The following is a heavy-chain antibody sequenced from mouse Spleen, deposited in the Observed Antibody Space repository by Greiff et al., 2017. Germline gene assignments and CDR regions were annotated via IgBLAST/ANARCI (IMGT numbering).Heavy chain of an antibody. D-gene: IGHD2-1*01. Sequence: QVHVKQSGAELAKPGASVKLSCKASGYTFTSYWMHWVKQRPGQGLEWIGYINPSSGYTKYNQKFKDKATLTADKSSSTAYMQLSSLIYEDSAVYYCAKYGNSAYWGQGTTLTVSS. CDR3: AKYGNSAY. CDR2: INPSSGYT. CDR1: GYTFTSYW. J-gene: IGHJ2*01. V-gene: IGHV1-7*01.